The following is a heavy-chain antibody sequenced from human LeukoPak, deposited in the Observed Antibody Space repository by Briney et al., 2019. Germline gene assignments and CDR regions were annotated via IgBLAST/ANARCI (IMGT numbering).Heavy chain of an antibody. D-gene: IGHD3/OR15-3a*01. V-gene: IGHV3-74*01. J-gene: IGHJ4*02. CDR3: ARLPVPINDFGDYFDY. CDR2: ISGDGKST. Sequence: PGGSLRLSCEASGFTFNNYWMHWVRQGPGKGLVWVARISGDGKSTTYADSVKGRFTISRHNSKNTLYLQVNSLRAEDTALYFCARLPVPINDFGDYFDYWGQGILVTVSS. CDR1: GFTFNNYW.